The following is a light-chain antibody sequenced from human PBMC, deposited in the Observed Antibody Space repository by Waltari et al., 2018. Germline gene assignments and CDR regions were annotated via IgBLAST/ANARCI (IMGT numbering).Light chain of an antibody. V-gene: IGLV2-23*02. J-gene: IGLJ3*02. CDR2: DVS. CDR1: SSDVGGYNL. CDR3: CSYAGSFTWV. Sequence: QSALTQPASVSGSPGQSFTISCPGTSSDVGGYNLVSWYQQHPGKAPKLLIYDVSERPSGVSSRFSGSKSGNTASLTISGIQADDEADYYCCSYAGSFTWVFGGGTKVTVL.